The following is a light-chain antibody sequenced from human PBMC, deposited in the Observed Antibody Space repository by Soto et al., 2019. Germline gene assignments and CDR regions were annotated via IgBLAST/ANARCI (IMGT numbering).Light chain of an antibody. V-gene: IGLV2-8*01. CDR3: SSYGGRSNLV. Sequence: QSVLTQPPSASGSPGQSVTISCTGTSSDVGAYKFVSWYQLHPGKAPKPMIYEVNVRPSGVPDRFSGSKSGNTASLTVSGLQVEDEADYYCSSYGGRSNLVFGGGTKVTVL. CDR1: SSDVGAYKF. J-gene: IGLJ2*01. CDR2: EVN.